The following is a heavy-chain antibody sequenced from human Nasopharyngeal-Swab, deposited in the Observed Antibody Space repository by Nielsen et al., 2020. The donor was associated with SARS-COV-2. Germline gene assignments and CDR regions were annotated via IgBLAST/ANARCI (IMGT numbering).Heavy chain of an antibody. CDR2: INPGGGSA. D-gene: IGHD2-15*01. J-gene: IGHJ5*02. CDR3: ARGGDPREVVAATDCFDP. V-gene: IGHV1-46*01. Sequence: CVRQAPGQGLEWMGIINPGGGSARDSQNLQGGVTMTRDTSTNTVHMELYSLTSEDTAVYYCARGGDPREVVAATDCFDPWGQGTLVTVSS.